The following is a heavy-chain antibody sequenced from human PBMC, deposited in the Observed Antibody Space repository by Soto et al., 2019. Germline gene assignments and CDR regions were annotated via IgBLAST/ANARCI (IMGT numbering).Heavy chain of an antibody. D-gene: IGHD1-26*01. CDR3: ARGRSGRDYLDY. V-gene: IGHV3-33*01. Sequence: QVQLMESGGGVVQPGRSLRLSCVTSAFSFSSHAMHWVRQAPGKGLEWVAIISYDGAHTFYADSVKGRFTVSRDNSKSTLYLEMTSLTAEDTSLYYCARGRSGRDYLDYWGQGTLVTVSS. CDR1: AFSFSSHA. CDR2: ISYDGAHT. J-gene: IGHJ4*01.